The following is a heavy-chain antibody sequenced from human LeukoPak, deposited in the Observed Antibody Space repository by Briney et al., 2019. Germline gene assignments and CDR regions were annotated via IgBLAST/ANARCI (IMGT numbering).Heavy chain of an antibody. CDR3: ARQSVSLVVVAAFDY. Sequence: MPSETLSLTCTVSGGSISSYYWSWIRQPPGKGLEWIGYIYYRGSTNYNPSLKSRVTISVDTSKNQFSLKLSSVTAADTAVYYCARQSVSLVVVAAFDYWGQGTLVTVSS. D-gene: IGHD2-15*01. CDR2: IYYRGST. CDR1: GGSISSYY. V-gene: IGHV4-59*08. J-gene: IGHJ4*02.